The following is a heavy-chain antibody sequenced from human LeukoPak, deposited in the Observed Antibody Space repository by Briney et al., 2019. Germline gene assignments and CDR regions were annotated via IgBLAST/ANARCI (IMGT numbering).Heavy chain of an antibody. J-gene: IGHJ3*02. CDR1: GYPISSGYY. CDR3: ARDIVVVPAAINDAFDI. CDR2: IYHSGST. Sequence: SETLSLTCTVSGYPISSGYYWGWIRQPPGKGLEWIGSIYHSGSTYYNPSLKSRVTISVDTSKNQFSLKLSSVTAADTAVYYCARDIVVVPAAINDAFDIWGQGTMVTVSS. D-gene: IGHD2-2*01. V-gene: IGHV4-38-2*02.